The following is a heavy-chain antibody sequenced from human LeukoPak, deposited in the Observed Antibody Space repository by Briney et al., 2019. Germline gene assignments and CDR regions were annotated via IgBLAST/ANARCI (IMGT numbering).Heavy chain of an antibody. CDR2: IYYSGSI. D-gene: IGHD1-1*01. J-gene: IGHJ6*03. Sequence: SETLSLTCTVSGGSISNYYWNWIRQPPGKGLEWIGYIYYSGSINYNPSLKSRVTISVDTSKNQFSLKLSSVTAADTAVYYCARVAATFYYYYYMDVWGKGTTVTVSS. V-gene: IGHV4-59*01. CDR3: ARVAATFYYYYYMDV. CDR1: GGSISNYY.